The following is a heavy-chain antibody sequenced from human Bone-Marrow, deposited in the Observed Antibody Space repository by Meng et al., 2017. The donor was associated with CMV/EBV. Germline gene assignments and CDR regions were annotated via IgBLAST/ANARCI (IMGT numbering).Heavy chain of an antibody. CDR3: ARDRLRGVVVPAATLNWFAP. J-gene: IGHJ5*02. CDR1: GFTFSSYS. CDR2: ISSSSSYI. Sequence: ESLKISCAASGFTFSSYSMNWVRQAPGKGLEWVSSISSSSSYIYYADSVKGRFTISRDNAKNSLYLQMNSLRAEDTAVYYCARDRLRGVVVPAATLNWFAPWGQGNLVNVAS. D-gene: IGHD2-2*01. V-gene: IGHV3-21*01.